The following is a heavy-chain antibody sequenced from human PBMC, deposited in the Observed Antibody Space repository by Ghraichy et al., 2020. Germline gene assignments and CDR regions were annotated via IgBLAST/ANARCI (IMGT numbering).Heavy chain of an antibody. V-gene: IGHV3-66*01. CDR1: GFSVSTHY. CDR2: IYYSGGRT. D-gene: IGHD1-7*01. CDR3: ARAHGITGTTSQENDGMDV. Sequence: GSLRLSCAASGFSVSTHYMGWVRQAPGKGLEYVSVIYYSGGRTFYADSVKGRFTISRDHSKNTLFLQMNSLRAEDTAVYYCARAHGITGTTSQENDGMDVWGQGTMVTVSS. J-gene: IGHJ6*02.